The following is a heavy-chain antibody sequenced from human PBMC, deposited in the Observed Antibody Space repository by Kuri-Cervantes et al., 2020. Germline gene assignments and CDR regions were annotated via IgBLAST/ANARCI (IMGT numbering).Heavy chain of an antibody. J-gene: IGHJ4*02. Sequence: GSLRLSCAVSGGSISSGYYWSWIRQPPGKGLEWIGEINHSGSTNYNPSLKSRVTISVDTSKNRFSLKLSSVTAADTAVYYCARGPTGGYSFDYWGQGTLVTVSS. V-gene: IGHV4-34*01. CDR2: INHSGST. CDR1: GGSISSGYY. D-gene: IGHD2-2*03. CDR3: ARGPTGGYSFDY.